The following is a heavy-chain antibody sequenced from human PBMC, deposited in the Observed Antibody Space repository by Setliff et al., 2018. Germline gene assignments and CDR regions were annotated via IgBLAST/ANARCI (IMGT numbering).Heavy chain of an antibody. CDR1: GGSISSMSYY. D-gene: IGHD3-10*01. CDR3: ARVDFTMLQGVLGQ. J-gene: IGHJ1*01. Sequence: SETLSLTCTVSGGSISSMSYYWGWIRQPPGKGLEWIGSIYHSGSSYYNSSLRSRVTISVDTSKNQFSLRLTSVTAADTAVYYCARVDFTMLQGVLGQWGQGILVTVSS. CDR2: IYHSGSS. V-gene: IGHV4-39*07.